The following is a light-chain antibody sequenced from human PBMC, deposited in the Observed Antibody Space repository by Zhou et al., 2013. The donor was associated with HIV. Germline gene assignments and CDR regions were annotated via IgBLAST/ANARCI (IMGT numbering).Light chain of an antibody. CDR3: MEGTHWPPVA. Sequence: DVVMTQSPLSLSVTLGQSASISCTSSQSLLHSDGNTYLNWLQQRPGQSPRRLIYKVSNRDSGVPDRFSGSGSGTDFTLTISRVEAEDVGVYYCMEGTHWPPVAFGPGTRLEIK. CDR1: QSLLHSDGNTY. CDR2: KVS. V-gene: IGKV2-30*02. J-gene: IGKJ5*01.